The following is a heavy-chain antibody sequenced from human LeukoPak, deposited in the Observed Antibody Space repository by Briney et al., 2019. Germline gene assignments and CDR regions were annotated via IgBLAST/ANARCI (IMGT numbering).Heavy chain of an antibody. CDR1: GFTFSSYW. J-gene: IGHJ4*02. V-gene: IGHV3-7*01. CDR2: IKQDGSEK. Sequence: GGSLRLSCATSGFTFSSYWMSWVRQAPGKGLEWAANIKQDGSEKNYLDSVKGRFTISRDNAKNSLYLQMNSLRAEDTAVYYCAGQRYHDSWGQGTLVTVSS. CDR3: AGQRYHDS. D-gene: IGHD2-2*01.